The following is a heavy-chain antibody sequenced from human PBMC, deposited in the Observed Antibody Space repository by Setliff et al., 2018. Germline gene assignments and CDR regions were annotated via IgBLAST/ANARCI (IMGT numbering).Heavy chain of an antibody. CDR3: ARDLTSYSDRYPILQHDAFDI. D-gene: IGHD1-26*01. V-gene: IGHV3-53*01. CDR1: GFTVTSNY. CDR2: IYTGGST. J-gene: IGHJ3*02. Sequence: GGSLRLSCAASGFTVTSNYMSWVRQAPGKGLEWVSVIYTGGSTYYADSVKGRFTISRDNSKNTLYLQMNSLRAEDTAVYYCARDLTSYSDRYPILQHDAFDIWGQGTMVTVSS.